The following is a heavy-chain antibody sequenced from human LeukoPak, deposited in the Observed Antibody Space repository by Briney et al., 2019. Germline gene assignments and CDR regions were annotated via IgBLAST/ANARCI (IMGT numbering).Heavy chain of an antibody. V-gene: IGHV3-30*02. J-gene: IGHJ6*03. Sequence: GGSLRLSCATSGFTLRDYDMHWVRQARGKGLEWVSMIRYDGKNQYYVESVKGRFTFSRDNTKNTLYLQMDGLRVEDTAMYYCARGPMVRGVKDYNYYMDVWGKGTTVTVSS. CDR2: IRYDGKNQ. CDR1: GFTLRDYD. CDR3: ARGPMVRGVKDYNYYMDV. D-gene: IGHD3-10*01.